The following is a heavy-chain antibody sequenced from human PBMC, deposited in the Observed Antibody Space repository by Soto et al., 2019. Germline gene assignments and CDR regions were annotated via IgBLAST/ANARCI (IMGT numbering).Heavy chain of an antibody. Sequence: QLQLQESGSGLVKPSQTLSLTCAVSGGSISSGSYSWIWIRQPPGKGLEWIGYIYHSGSTYYSPSRKRRVTISVDRSKNQCSLKLSSVTAADTAVYYCSSRPSGSGFDPWGEGTLVTVSS. V-gene: IGHV4-30-2*01. CDR1: GGSISSGSYS. J-gene: IGHJ5*02. CDR3: SSRPSGSGFDP. D-gene: IGHD1-26*01. CDR2: IYHSGST.